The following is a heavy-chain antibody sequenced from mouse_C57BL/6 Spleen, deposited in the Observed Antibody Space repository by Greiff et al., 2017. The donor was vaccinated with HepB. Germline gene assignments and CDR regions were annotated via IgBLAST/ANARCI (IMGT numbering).Heavy chain of an antibody. Sequence: EVQLVESGGGLVQPGGSMKLSCVASGFTFSNYWMNWVRQSPEKGLEWVAQIRLKSDNYATHYAESVKGRFTISRDDSKSSVYLQMNNLRAEDTGIYYCTENYGNYAFAYWGQGTLVTVSA. V-gene: IGHV6-3*01. J-gene: IGHJ3*01. D-gene: IGHD2-1*01. CDR1: GFTFSNYW. CDR2: IRLKSDNYAT. CDR3: TENYGNYAFAY.